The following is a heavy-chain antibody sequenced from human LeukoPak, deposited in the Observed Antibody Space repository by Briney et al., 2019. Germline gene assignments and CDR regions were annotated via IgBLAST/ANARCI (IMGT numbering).Heavy chain of an antibody. CDR3: TRVTTNGYFEY. V-gene: IGHV3-7*04. CDR1: GFTFSSFW. CDR2: IKYDESER. Sequence: TGGSLRLSCAASGFTFSSFWMAWVRQAPGKGLEWVASIKYDESERHHVDSVEGRFTISRDNAKNSLYLQMNSLRAEDTAVYFCTRVTTNGYFEYWGQGTLVTVSS. D-gene: IGHD1-1*01. J-gene: IGHJ4*02.